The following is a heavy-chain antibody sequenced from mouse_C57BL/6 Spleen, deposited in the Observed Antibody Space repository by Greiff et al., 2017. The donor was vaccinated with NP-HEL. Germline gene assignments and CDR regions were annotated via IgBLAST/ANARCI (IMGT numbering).Heavy chain of an antibody. V-gene: IGHV1-69*01. CDR1: GYTFTSYW. CDR3: AKPTVVARYFDV. CDR2: IDPSDSYP. Sequence: QVQLQQPGAELVMPGASVKLSCKASGYTFTSYWMHWVKQRPGQGLAWIGEIDPSDSYPNYNQKFKGTSTLTVDKSSSTAYMQLSSLTSGDSAVYYCAKPTVVARYFDVWGTGTTVTVSS. D-gene: IGHD1-1*01. J-gene: IGHJ1*03.